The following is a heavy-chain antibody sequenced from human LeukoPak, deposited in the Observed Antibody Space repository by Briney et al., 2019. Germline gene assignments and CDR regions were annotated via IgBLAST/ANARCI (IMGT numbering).Heavy chain of an antibody. V-gene: IGHV4-39*01. CDR3: ARQPRLTGTTYYFDY. D-gene: IGHD1-7*01. J-gene: IGHJ4*02. CDR1: GGSISSSSYY. CDR2: IYYSGST. Sequence: SETLSLTCTVSGGSISSSSYYWGWIRQPPGKGLEWIGSIYYSGSTYYNPSLKSRVTISVDTSKNQFSLKLSSVTAADTAVYYCARQPRLTGTTYYFDYWGQGTLVTVSS.